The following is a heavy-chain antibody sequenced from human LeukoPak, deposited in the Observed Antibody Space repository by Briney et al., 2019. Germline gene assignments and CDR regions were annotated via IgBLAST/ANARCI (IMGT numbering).Heavy chain of an antibody. J-gene: IGHJ5*02. CDR1: GFSLSTSGVG. Sequence: SGPTLVKLTQTLTLTCTFSGFSLSTSGVGVGWIRQPPGKALEWLALIYWNDDKRYSPSLKSRLTITKDTSKNQVVLTMTNMDPVDTATYYCAHFGAYYDSSGYINWFDPWGQGTLVTVSS. D-gene: IGHD3-22*01. V-gene: IGHV2-5*01. CDR2: IYWNDDK. CDR3: AHFGAYYDSSGYINWFDP.